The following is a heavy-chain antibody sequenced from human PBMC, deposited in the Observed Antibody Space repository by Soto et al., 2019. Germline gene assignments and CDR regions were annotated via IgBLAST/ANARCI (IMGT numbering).Heavy chain of an antibody. CDR2: IYYSGST. D-gene: IGHD3-3*01. Sequence: SETLSLTCTVSGGSVSSGSYYWSWIRQPPGKGLEWIGYIYYSGSTNYNPSLKSRVTISVDTSKNQFSLKLSSVTAADTAVYYCARQHSTIFGVVTTSNWFDPWGQGTLVTVSS. CDR3: ARQHSTIFGVVTTSNWFDP. V-gene: IGHV4-61*01. CDR1: GGSVSSGSYY. J-gene: IGHJ5*02.